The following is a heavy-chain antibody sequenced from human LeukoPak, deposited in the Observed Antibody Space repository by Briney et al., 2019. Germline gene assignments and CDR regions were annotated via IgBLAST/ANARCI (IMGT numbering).Heavy chain of an antibody. J-gene: IGHJ4*02. Sequence: GGSLRLSCAASGFTFSSYGMHWVRQAPGKGLEWVAFIRYDGSNKYYADSVKGRFTISRDNSKNTLYLQMNSLRAEDTAVYYCAKHSSSWYSYSDYWGQGTLVTVSS. CDR3: AKHSSSWYSYSDY. CDR2: IRYDGSNK. V-gene: IGHV3-30*02. D-gene: IGHD6-13*01. CDR1: GFTFSSYG.